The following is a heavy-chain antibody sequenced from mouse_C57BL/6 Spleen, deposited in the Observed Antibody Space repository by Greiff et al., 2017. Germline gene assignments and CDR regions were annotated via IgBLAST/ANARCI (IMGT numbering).Heavy chain of an antibody. V-gene: IGHV1-59*01. J-gene: IGHJ1*03. CDR2: IDPSDSYT. CDR3: ARFYYGSSHWYFDV. D-gene: IGHD1-1*01. CDR1: GYTFTSYW. Sequence: QVQLQQPGAELVRPGTSVKLSCKAPGYTFTSYWMHWVKQRPGQGLEWIGVIDPSDSYTNYNQKFKGKATLTVDTSSSTAYMQLSSLTSEDSAVYYCARFYYGSSHWYFDVWGTGTTVTVSS.